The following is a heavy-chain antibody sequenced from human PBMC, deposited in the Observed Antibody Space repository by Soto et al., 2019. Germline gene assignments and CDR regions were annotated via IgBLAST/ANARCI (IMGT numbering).Heavy chain of an antibody. V-gene: IGHV3-23*01. CDR2: ISGSGGST. Sequence: EVQLLESGGGLVQPGGSLRLSCAASGFTFSSYGMSWVRQAPGKGLEWVSTISGSGGSTYYADSVKGRFTISRDNSTDTLYLQMNSLRVEDTAVSDCAKCGDRYYYGMDVWGKGKTVTVSS. CDR3: AKCGDRYYYGMDV. J-gene: IGHJ6*04. D-gene: IGHD3-10*01. CDR1: GFTFSSYG.